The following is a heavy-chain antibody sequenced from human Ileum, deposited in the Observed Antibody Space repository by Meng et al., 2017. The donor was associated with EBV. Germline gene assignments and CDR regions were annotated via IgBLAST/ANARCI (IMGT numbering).Heavy chain of an antibody. CDR3: ASRELAPFDY. V-gene: IGHV4-39*07. CDR2: IYYSGTT. D-gene: IGHD1-26*01. Sequence: HPPESAPGLVKPSETLSLTGSVSGGSFSSRNYYWGWIRQPPGKALELLASIYYSGTTYYNPSLQSRVSISVDKSKNQVSLNMTSMTAADTAVYYCASRELAPFDYWGQGTLVTSPQ. J-gene: IGHJ4*02. CDR1: GGSFSSRNYY.